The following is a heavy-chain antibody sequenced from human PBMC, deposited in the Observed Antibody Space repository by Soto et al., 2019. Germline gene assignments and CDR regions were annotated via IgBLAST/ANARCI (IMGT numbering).Heavy chain of an antibody. CDR3: ARGKSGDY. Sequence: GESLKISCKGSGYSFTDYWIGWVRQMPGKGLEWMGIIYPGDSNTKYSPSFQGQVTISADKSFSTAYLQWSSLRASDTAIYYCARGKSGDYWGQGTLVTVSS. J-gene: IGHJ4*02. V-gene: IGHV5-51*01. CDR2: IYPGDSNT. D-gene: IGHD1-26*01. CDR1: GYSFTDYW.